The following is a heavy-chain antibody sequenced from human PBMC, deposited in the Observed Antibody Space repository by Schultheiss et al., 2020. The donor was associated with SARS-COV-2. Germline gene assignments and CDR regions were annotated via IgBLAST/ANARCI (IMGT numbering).Heavy chain of an antibody. CDR2: IYYSGST. D-gene: IGHD4-23*01. Sequence: SETLSLTCTVSGGSISSGGYYWSWIRQPPGKGLEWIGYIYYSGSTNYNPSLKSRVTMSVDTSKNQFSLKLSSVTAADTAVYYCARVGGFRDYYYMDVWGKGTTVTVSS. CDR1: GGSISSGGYY. CDR3: ARVGGFRDYYYMDV. V-gene: IGHV4-61*08. J-gene: IGHJ6*03.